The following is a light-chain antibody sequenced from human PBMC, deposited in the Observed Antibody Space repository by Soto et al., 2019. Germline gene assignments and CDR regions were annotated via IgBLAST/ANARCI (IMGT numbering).Light chain of an antibody. CDR2: GAS. Sequence: EIVLTQSPCTLSLSPGERANLSCMASQSVSISYLAWYQHKPGQSPRLLIYGASTRATGIPARFSGSGSGTEFTLTIGRLQSEDFAVYYCQQYNNWPPWTFGQGTKVDIK. J-gene: IGKJ1*01. V-gene: IGKV3-15*01. CDR1: QSVSISY. CDR3: QQYNNWPPWT.